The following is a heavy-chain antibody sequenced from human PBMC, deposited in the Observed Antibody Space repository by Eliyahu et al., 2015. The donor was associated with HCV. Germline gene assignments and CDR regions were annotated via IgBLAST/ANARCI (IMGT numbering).Heavy chain of an antibody. CDR1: GLIFSNVW. V-gene: IGHV3-15*01. Sequence: EVQLVESGGGLVKPGGSLRLSCAASGLIFSNVWXNWXRQAPGKGLGWVGRIKSKSDGGTTDYAAAVKARFTISRDDSKNTLYLQMDSLKTEDTAVYYCSTYSPTIVPTISGYYYGMDVWGQGTTVTVSS. D-gene: IGHD5-12*01. CDR3: STYSPTIVPTISGYYYGMDV. CDR2: IKSKSDGGTT. J-gene: IGHJ6*02.